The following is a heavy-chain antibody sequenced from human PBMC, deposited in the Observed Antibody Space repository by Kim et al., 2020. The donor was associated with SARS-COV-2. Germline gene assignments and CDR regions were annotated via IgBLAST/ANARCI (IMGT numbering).Heavy chain of an antibody. CDR2: ISYDGSNK. D-gene: IGHD2-8*01. CDR3: AKDLRPSGEIVLMVYYYYYYGMDV. CDR1: GFTFSSYG. Sequence: GGSLRLSCAASGFTFSSYGMHWVRQAPGKGLEWVAVISYDGSNKYYADSVKGRFTISRDNSKNTLYLQMNSLRAEDTAVYYCAKDLRPSGEIVLMVYYYYYYGMDVWGQGTTVTVSS. J-gene: IGHJ6*02. V-gene: IGHV3-30*18.